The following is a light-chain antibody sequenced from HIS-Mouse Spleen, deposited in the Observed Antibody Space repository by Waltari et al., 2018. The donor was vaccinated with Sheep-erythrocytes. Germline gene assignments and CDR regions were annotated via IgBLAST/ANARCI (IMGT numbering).Light chain of an antibody. CDR3: YSAADNNLV. V-gene: IGLV3-27*01. CDR1: VLAKKY. CDR2: KDS. J-gene: IGLJ3*02. Sequence: SYELTQPSSVSVSPGQTARITCSGDVLAKKYARLFQQKPGQAPVLVNYKDSERPSGIPERFSGSSSGTTVTLTISGAQVEDEADYYCYSAADNNLVFGGGTKLTVL.